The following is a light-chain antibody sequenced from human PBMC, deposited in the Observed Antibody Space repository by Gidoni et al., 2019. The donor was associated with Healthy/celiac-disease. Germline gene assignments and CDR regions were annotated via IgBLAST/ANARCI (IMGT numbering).Light chain of an antibody. V-gene: IGKV1-39*01. Sequence: DIQITQSPSSLSASVGDRVTITCRASQSISSYLNWYQQKPGKAPKLLLYAASSLQSGVPSRFSGSGSGTDFTLTIRSLQPEDFANYYCQQSYSTPRTFGQGTKVEIK. CDR2: AAS. CDR3: QQSYSTPRT. J-gene: IGKJ1*01. CDR1: QSISSY.